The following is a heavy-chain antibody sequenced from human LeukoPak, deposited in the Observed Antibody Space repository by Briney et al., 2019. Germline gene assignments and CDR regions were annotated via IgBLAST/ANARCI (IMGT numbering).Heavy chain of an antibody. CDR3: ARVKDPGGYYYYYYMDI. CDR1: GGSISSSSYY. CDR2: INHSGST. V-gene: IGHV4-39*07. J-gene: IGHJ6*03. D-gene: IGHD3-16*01. Sequence: SETLSLTCTVSGGSISSSSYYWGWIRQPPGKGLEWIGEINHSGSTNYNPSLKSRVTISVDTSKNQFSLKVSSVTAADTAVYYCARVKDPGGYYYYYYMDIWGKGNTVTVSS.